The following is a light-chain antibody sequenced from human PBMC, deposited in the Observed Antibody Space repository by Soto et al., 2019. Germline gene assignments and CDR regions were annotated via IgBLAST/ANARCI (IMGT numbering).Light chain of an antibody. Sequence: EIVLTQSPGTLSLSPGERATLSCRASQSVSSDFLSWYRQKPGQAPRLLIYGGSYRATGIPDRFSGSGSGTDFTLTIRRLEADDFAVYYCQQYGSTPPVTFGGGTKVEIK. J-gene: IGKJ4*02. CDR1: QSVSSDF. CDR3: QQYGSTPPVT. CDR2: GGS. V-gene: IGKV3-20*01.